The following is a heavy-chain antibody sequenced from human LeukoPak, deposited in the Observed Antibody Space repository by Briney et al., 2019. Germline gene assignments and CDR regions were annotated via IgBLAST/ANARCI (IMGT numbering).Heavy chain of an antibody. CDR3: ARHNPRRSSWSP. J-gene: IGHJ5*02. V-gene: IGHV4-34*01. D-gene: IGHD6-13*01. CDR1: GGSFSGYY. Sequence: PSETLSLTCAVYGGSFSGYYWSWIRQPPGKGLEWIGEINHSGSTNYNPSLKSRVTISVDTPKNQFSLKLSSVTAADTAVYYCARHNPRRSSWSPWGQGTLVTVSS. CDR2: INHSGST.